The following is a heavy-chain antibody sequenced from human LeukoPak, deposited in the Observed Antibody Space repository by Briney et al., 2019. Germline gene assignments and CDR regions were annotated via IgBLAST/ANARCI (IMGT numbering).Heavy chain of an antibody. Sequence: GGSLRLSCAASGFXFSNYWIHWVRQAPGKGLVWVSRVNSDGSTTNYADSVKGRFTISRDNAENTLYMRMNSLRPEDTAVYYCARGYYSSSRFDSWGQGTLVTVSS. D-gene: IGHD6-13*01. V-gene: IGHV3-74*01. CDR1: GFXFSNYW. CDR2: VNSDGSTT. J-gene: IGHJ4*02. CDR3: ARGYYSSSRFDS.